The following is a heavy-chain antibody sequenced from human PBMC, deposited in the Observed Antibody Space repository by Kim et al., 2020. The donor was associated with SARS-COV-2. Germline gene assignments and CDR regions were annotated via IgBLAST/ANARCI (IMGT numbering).Heavy chain of an antibody. CDR3: AKDSEQWLSSAEYFKH. CDR2: ISGSGGST. D-gene: IGHD6-19*01. CDR1: GFTFSSYA. J-gene: IGHJ1*01. Sequence: GGSLRLSCAASGFTFSSYAMSWVRQAPGKGLEWVSAISGSGGSTYYADSVKGRFTISRDSSKNALYLQMNSLRAEDAAVYYCAKDSEQWLSSAEYFKHWGQGTVVTVSS. V-gene: IGHV3-23*01.